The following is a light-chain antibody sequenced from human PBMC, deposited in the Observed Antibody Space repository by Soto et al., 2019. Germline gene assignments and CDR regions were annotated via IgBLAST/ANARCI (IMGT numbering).Light chain of an antibody. V-gene: IGKV3D-15*01. CDR1: QSVGTN. J-gene: IGKJ3*01. Sequence: IVMTQSPATLSVSPGETATLSRRASQSVGTNLAWYQQKPGQPPRLLIYATSTRVTGVPVRFSGGGSGTDFTLTISSLQSEDFAVYYCQQYNKWPPDYTFGPGTKVDIK. CDR2: ATS. CDR3: QQYNKWPPDYT.